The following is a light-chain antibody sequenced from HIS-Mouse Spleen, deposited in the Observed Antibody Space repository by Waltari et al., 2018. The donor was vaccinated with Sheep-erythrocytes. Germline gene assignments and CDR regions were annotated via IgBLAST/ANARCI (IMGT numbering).Light chain of an antibody. V-gene: IGKV3-15*01. J-gene: IGKJ2*01. CDR3: QQYNNWPPPYT. CDR1: QSVSSN. Sequence: EIVMTQSPATLSVPPGERATLPCRPSQSVSSNLAWYQQNPGQAPRLLIYGASTRATGIPARFSGSGSGTEFTLTISSMQSEDFAVYYCQQYNNWPPPYTFGQGTKLEIK. CDR2: GAS.